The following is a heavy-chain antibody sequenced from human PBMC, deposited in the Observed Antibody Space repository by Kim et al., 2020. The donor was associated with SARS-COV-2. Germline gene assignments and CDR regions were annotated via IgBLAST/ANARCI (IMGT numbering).Heavy chain of an antibody. Sequence: SVKVSCKASGYTFTTHYMHWVRQAPGQGLEWLGVINPGGGGTTYAQNLRGRVSMTRDTSTSTVFMELSSLRSEDMGMYYCARAGGYSSGRDFWGQGALVTVSS. V-gene: IGHV1-46*04. CDR1: GYTFTTHY. J-gene: IGHJ5*01. CDR2: INPGGGGT. CDR3: ARAGGYSSGRDF. D-gene: IGHD6-19*01.